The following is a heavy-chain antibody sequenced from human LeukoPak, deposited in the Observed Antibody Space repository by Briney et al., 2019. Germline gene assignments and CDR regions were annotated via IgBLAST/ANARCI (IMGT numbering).Heavy chain of an antibody. V-gene: IGHV1-8*01. CDR2: MNPNSGNT. CDR3: ARDSDYDSSGYDY. Sequence: EASVKVSCKASGYTFTSYGINWVRQATGQGLEWMGWMNPNSGNTGYAQKFQGRVTMTRNTSISTAYMELSSLRSEDTAVYYCARDSDYDSSGYDYWGQGTLVTVSS. J-gene: IGHJ4*02. D-gene: IGHD3-22*01. CDR1: GYTFTSYG.